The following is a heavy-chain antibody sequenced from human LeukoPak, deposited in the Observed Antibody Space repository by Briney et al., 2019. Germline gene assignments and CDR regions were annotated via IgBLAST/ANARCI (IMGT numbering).Heavy chain of an antibody. V-gene: IGHV3-30*02. CDR1: GFGFSTYG. CDR2: IQYDGSNK. D-gene: IGHD6-13*01. J-gene: IGHJ6*03. CDR3: ARWIGAAGIEYHYYMDV. Sequence: GGSLRLSCAASGFGFSTYGMTWVRQAPGKGLEWMAFIQYDGSNKYYADSVKGRFTISRDNSKNTLDLQMDSLRPEDTAVYYCARWIGAAGIEYHYYMDVWGRGTTVTVSS.